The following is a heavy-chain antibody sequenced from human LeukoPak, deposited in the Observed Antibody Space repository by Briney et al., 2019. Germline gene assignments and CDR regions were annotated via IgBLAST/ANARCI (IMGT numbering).Heavy chain of an antibody. CDR3: ARDGRPSSWTNGWFDP. Sequence: GGSLRLSCGASGFTFSSYAMQWVRQAPGKGLEWVAVISYDGSKKYYADSVKGRFTISRDNSNNTLYMQMNSLRAEDTAVYYCARDGRPSSWTNGWFDPWGQGTLVTVSS. D-gene: IGHD6-13*01. V-gene: IGHV3-30*04. CDR2: ISYDGSKK. J-gene: IGHJ5*02. CDR1: GFTFSSYA.